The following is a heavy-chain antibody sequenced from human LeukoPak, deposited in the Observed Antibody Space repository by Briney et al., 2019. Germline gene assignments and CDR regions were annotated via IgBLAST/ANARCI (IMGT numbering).Heavy chain of an antibody. Sequence: PGGSLRLSCAASEFTFTSNYMTWVRQAPGKGLEWVSVICSDGSTYYADSVKGRFSISRDHSKNTVFLQMNSLRAEDTAVYYLYRGIHLRLLMRYIDFWGQGALVTVSS. J-gene: IGHJ4*02. CDR2: ICSDGST. CDR1: EFTFTSNY. CDR3: YRGIHLRLLMRYIDF. V-gene: IGHV3-53*01. D-gene: IGHD2-15*01.